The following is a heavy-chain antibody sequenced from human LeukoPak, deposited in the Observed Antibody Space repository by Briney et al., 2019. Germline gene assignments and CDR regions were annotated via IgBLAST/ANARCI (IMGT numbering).Heavy chain of an antibody. CDR3: ARRFCSGTTCLHLDY. CDR2: IYTRGTT. CDR1: GASLSSDH. V-gene: IGHV4-4*07. J-gene: IGHJ4*02. D-gene: IGHD2-2*01. Sequence: SETLSLTRTVSGASLSSDHWTWIRQPAGKGLEWIGRIYTRGTTNYSPALKSRVTMSVDTSKNQFSLKLSSVTAADTAVYYCARRFCSGTTCLHLDYWGQGMLVTVS.